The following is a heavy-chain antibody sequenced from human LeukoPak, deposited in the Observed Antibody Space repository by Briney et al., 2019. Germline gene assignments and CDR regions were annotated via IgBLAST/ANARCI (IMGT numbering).Heavy chain of an antibody. CDR1: GFSFKTYG. CDR2: IRYDGSNK. J-gene: IGHJ4*02. Sequence: GGSLRLSCTASGFSFKTYGMHWVRQAPGKGLEWVAFIRYDGSNKYYADSVKGRFTISRDNSKNTLYLQMNSLRAEDTAVYYCAKDMAQQLALDYWGQGTLVTVSS. D-gene: IGHD6-13*01. V-gene: IGHV3-30*02. CDR3: AKDMAQQLALDY.